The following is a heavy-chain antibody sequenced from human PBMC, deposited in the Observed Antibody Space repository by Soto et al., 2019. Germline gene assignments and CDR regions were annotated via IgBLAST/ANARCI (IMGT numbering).Heavy chain of an antibody. D-gene: IGHD6-6*01. CDR2: IYYSGST. V-gene: IGHV4-39*07. CDR3: ARSFKAARPGSRWYFDL. J-gene: IGHJ2*01. Sequence: QLQLQESGPGLVKPSETLSLTCTVSGGSISSSSYYWGWIRQPPGKGLEWIGSIYYSGSTYYNPSLKSRVTISVDTSKNQFSLKLSSVTAADTAVYYCARSFKAARPGSRWYFDLWGRGTLVTVSS. CDR1: GGSISSSSYY.